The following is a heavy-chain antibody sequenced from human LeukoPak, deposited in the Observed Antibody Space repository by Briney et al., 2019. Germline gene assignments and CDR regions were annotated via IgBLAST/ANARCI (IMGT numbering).Heavy chain of an antibody. CDR2: IYYSGST. CDR3: ARHKRGYSYGNDAFDI. D-gene: IGHD5-18*01. CDR1: GGSISSSSYY. Sequence: SETLSLTCTVSGGSISSSSYYWSWIRQPPGKGLEWIGYIYYSGSTNYNPSLKSRVTISVDTSKNQFSLKLSSVTAADTAVYYCARHKRGYSYGNDAFDIWGQGTMVTVSS. J-gene: IGHJ3*02. V-gene: IGHV4-61*05.